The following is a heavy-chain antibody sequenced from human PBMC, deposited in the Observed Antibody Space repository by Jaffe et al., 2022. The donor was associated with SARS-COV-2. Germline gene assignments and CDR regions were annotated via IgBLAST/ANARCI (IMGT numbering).Heavy chain of an antibody. CDR2: ISTSSYT. V-gene: IGHV3-11*05. CDR3: ARNNNYGMDV. Sequence: QMQLVESGGGLVKPGGSLRLSCAASGFPFSGYYMSWIRQAPGKGLEWVSDISTSSYTSYADSVKGRFTISRDNAKNSLYLQMNSLRAEDTALYYCARNNNYGMDVWGQGTTVTVSS. J-gene: IGHJ6*02. CDR1: GFPFSGYY.